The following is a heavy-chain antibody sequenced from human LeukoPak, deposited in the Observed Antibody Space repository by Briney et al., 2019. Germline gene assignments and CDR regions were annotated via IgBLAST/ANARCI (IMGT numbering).Heavy chain of an antibody. Sequence: SQTLSLTCAISGDSVSSNSASWNWIRQSPSRGLEWLGRTYYRSKWKSDYAESVKSRITINPDTSKNQFSLHLNSVTPEDTAVYYCARDLDSSYEWGPFDPWGQGTLVTVSS. J-gene: IGHJ5*02. V-gene: IGHV6-1*01. D-gene: IGHD1-26*01. CDR2: TYYRSKWKS. CDR3: ARDLDSSYEWGPFDP. CDR1: GDSVSSNSAS.